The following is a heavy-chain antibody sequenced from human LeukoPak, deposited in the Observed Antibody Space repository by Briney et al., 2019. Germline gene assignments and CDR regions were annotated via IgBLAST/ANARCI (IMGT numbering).Heavy chain of an antibody. CDR2: VNDGDGNT. Sequence: ASVKVSCKASGYTFTSYAVHWVRRAPGQSLEWMGYVNDGDGNTKYSQEFQGRVTITRDTSASIVYMELSSLRSEDMAFYYCARERGEFGGSYFLDYWGQGTLVTVSS. D-gene: IGHD1-26*01. V-gene: IGHV1-3*03. CDR1: GYTFTSYA. CDR3: ARERGEFGGSYFLDY. J-gene: IGHJ4*02.